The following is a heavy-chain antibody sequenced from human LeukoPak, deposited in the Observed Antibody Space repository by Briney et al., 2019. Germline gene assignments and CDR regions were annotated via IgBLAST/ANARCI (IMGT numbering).Heavy chain of an antibody. V-gene: IGHV1-69*05. D-gene: IGHD3-9*01. J-gene: IGHJ3*02. CDR2: IIPIFGTA. Sequence: AASVKVSCKASGGTFSSYAISWVRQAPGQGLEWMGRIIPIFGTANYAQKFQGRVTITTDESTSTAYMELSSLRSEDTAVYYCGRDMTGWATDAFDIWGQGTMVTVSS. CDR3: GRDMTGWATDAFDI. CDR1: GGTFSSYA.